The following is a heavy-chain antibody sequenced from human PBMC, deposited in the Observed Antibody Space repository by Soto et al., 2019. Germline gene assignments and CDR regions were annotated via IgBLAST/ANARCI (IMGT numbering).Heavy chain of an antibody. D-gene: IGHD3-10*01. V-gene: IGHV1-2*04. J-gene: IGHJ6*02. CDR2: INPNSGGT. CDR3: ARSGKYYYGSGSYYTRYYYYYGMDV. Sequence: QVQLVQSGAEVKKPGASVKVSCKASGYTFTGYYMHWVRQAPGQGLEWMGWINPNSGGTNYAQKCQGWVTMTRDTSISTAYMELSRLRSDDTAVYYYARSGKYYYGSGSYYTRYYYYYGMDVWGQGTTVTVSS. CDR1: GYTFTGYY.